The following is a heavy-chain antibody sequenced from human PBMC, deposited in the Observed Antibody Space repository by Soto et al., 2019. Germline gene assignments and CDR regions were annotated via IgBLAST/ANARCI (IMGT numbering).Heavy chain of an antibody. CDR3: ARDYYDSSGYYLLHGY. CDR2: IWYDGSNK. CDR1: GFTFSSYG. D-gene: IGHD3-22*01. Sequence: PGGSLRLSCAASGFTFSSYGMHWVRQAPGKGLEWVAVIWYDGSNKYYADSVKGRFTISRDNSKNTLYLQMNSLRAEDTAVYYCARDYYDSSGYYLLHGYWGQGTLVTVSS. J-gene: IGHJ4*02. V-gene: IGHV3-33*01.